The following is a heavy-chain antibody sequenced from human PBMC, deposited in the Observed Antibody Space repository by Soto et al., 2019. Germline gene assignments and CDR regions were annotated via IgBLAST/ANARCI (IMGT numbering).Heavy chain of an antibody. V-gene: IGHV4-59*01. Sequence: SETLSLTCTVSGGSISSYYWSWIRQPPGKGLEWIGYIYYSGSTNYNPSLKSRVTISVDTSKNQFSLKLSSVTAADTAVYYCARERFGELLENYYYYGMDVWGQGTTVTVSS. CDR3: ARERFGELLENYYYYGMDV. D-gene: IGHD3-10*01. CDR2: IYYSGST. CDR1: GGSISSYY. J-gene: IGHJ6*02.